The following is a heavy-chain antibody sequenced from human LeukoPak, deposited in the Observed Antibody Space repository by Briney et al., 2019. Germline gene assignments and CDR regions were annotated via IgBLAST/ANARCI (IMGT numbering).Heavy chain of an antibody. CDR1: GGSISSCSYY. D-gene: IGHD4-17*01. J-gene: IGHJ4*02. CDR3: ARDHATTGFYFDY. V-gene: IGHV4-61*02. Sequence: SQTLSLTCTVSGGSISSCSYYWSWIRQPPGKGLEWIGRIYTSGSTNYNPSLKSRVTISVDTSKNQFALKLSSVTAAVTAVYYCARDHATTGFYFDYWGQGTLVSLSS. CDR2: IYTSGST.